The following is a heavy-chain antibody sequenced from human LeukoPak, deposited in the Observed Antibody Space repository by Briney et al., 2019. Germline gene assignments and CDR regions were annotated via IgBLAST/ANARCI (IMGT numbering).Heavy chain of an antibody. V-gene: IGHV3-21*01. D-gene: IGHD1-26*01. CDR1: GFTFSSYS. CDR2: ISRSSSHI. Sequence: PGGSLRLSCAASGFTFSSYSMNWVRQAPGKGLEWVSSISRSSSHIYYADSVKGRFTISRVNAKNSLYLQMNSLRAEDTALSYCARAYGGVGAPTAFDYWGQGALVTVSS. J-gene: IGHJ4*02. CDR3: ARAYGGVGAPTAFDY.